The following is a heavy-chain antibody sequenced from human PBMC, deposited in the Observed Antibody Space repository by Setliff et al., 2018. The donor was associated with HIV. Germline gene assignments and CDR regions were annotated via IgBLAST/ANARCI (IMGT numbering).Heavy chain of an antibody. V-gene: IGHV4-39*01. J-gene: IGHJ2*01. CDR1: GGSISSSRHY. Sequence: PSETLSLTCTVSGGSISSSRHYWGWIRQPPGKGLEWVGSIYYSGSTYYNPSLKSRVTISLDTSKNQLSLKLSSVTAADTAVYYCASYYRVSGWYQEASWFFDLWGRGTLVTVSS. CDR3: ASYYRVSGWYQEASWFFDL. D-gene: IGHD6-19*01. CDR2: IYYSGST.